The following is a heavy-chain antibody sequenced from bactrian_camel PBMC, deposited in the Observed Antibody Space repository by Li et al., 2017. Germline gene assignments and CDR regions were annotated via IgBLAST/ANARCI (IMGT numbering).Heavy chain of an antibody. J-gene: IGHJ4*01. V-gene: IGHV3S32*01. D-gene: IGHD6*01. CDR2: IGPNGLRT. CDR3: AADPPPYGGSWALCPGLRQSDRYNY. CDR1: GNTFLSSN. Sequence: VQLVESGGGSAQEGGSLCLSCVASGNTFLSSNMGWFRQRPGKGREGVAAIGPNGLRTEYGDSVKGRFTISQDKAKNTLHLQMNSLKPEDTAMYYCAADPPPYGGSWALCPGLRQSDRYNYWGQGTQVTVS.